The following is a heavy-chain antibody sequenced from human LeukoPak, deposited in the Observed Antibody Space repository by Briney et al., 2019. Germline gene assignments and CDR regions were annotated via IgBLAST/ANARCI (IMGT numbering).Heavy chain of an antibody. CDR2: IYHSGST. Sequence: PSETLSLTCAVSGYSISSGYYWGWIRQPPGKGLEWIGSIYHSGSTCYNPSLKSRVTISVDTSKNQFSLKLSSVTAADTAVYYCASTAATIDFDYWGQGTLVTVSS. D-gene: IGHD2-15*01. CDR1: GYSISSGYY. V-gene: IGHV4-38-2*01. CDR3: ASTAATIDFDY. J-gene: IGHJ4*02.